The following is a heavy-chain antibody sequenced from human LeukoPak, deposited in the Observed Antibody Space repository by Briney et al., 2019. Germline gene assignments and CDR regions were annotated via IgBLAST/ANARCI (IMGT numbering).Heavy chain of an antibody. J-gene: IGHJ4*02. CDR1: GFTFGDYA. CDR3: TRLQLWQPLFDY. CDR2: IRGKAYGGTT. V-gene: IGHV3-49*03. D-gene: IGHD5-18*01. Sequence: PGGSLRLSCTASGFTFGDYAMSWFRQAPGKGLEWVGFIRGKAYGGTTEYAASVKGRFTISRDDSKSIAYLQMNGLKTEDTAVYYCTRLQLWQPLFDYWGQGTLVTVSS.